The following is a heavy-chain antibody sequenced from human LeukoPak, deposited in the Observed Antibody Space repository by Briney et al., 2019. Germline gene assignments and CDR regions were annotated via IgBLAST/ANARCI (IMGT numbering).Heavy chain of an antibody. CDR1: GFTFSSYA. V-gene: IGHV3-30-3*01. CDR3: ASGLQLWSHFDY. J-gene: IGHJ4*02. CDR2: ISYDRSNK. Sequence: GGSLRLSCAASGFTFSSYAMHWVRQAPGKGLEWEAVISYDRSNKYYADSVKGRFTISRDNSKNTLYLQMNSLRAEDTAVYYCASGLQLWSHFDYWGQGTLVTVSS. D-gene: IGHD5-18*01.